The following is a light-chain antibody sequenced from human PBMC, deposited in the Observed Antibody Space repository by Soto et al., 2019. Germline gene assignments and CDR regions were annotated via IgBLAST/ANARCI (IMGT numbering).Light chain of an antibody. CDR3: QQYDNAPYT. CDR1: QDIDNY. J-gene: IGKJ2*01. Sequence: DIQMTQSPSSLSASIGDSVTISCQASQDIDNYLNWNQQKPGKAPELLISDASSLEAGVPSRFSGSGSGTEFTFTISSLQPQDIATYYCQQYDNAPYTFGQGTKLEIK. V-gene: IGKV1-33*01. CDR2: DAS.